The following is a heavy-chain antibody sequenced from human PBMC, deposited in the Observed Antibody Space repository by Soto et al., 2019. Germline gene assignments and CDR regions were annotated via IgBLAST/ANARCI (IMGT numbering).Heavy chain of an antibody. J-gene: IGHJ6*02. CDR3: AKDMNTLIIAARPADGMDV. Sequence: GGSLRLSCAASGFTFDDYTMHWVRQAPGKGLEWVSLISWDGGSTYYADSVKGRFTVSRDNAKNSLYLQMNSLRAEDTALYYCAKDMNTLIIAARPADGMDVSGQGTRVT. CDR1: GFTFDDYT. V-gene: IGHV3-43*01. D-gene: IGHD6-25*01. CDR2: ISWDGGST.